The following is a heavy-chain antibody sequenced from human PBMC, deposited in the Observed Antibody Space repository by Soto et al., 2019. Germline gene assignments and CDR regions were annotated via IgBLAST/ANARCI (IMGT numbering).Heavy chain of an antibody. CDR2: INTYNGNT. CDR1: GYTLTSYG. J-gene: IGHJ4*02. CDR3: ARYCSGGRCHNGVPDY. V-gene: IGHV1-18*01. D-gene: IGHD2-15*01. Sequence: ASVKVCCKASGYTLTSYGISWVRQAPGQGLEWMGWINTYNGNTKSAQNIQGRVTMTTDTSTSTAYMERRSLRTDDTALYYCARYCSGGRCHNGVPDYCGQGTLVTVSS.